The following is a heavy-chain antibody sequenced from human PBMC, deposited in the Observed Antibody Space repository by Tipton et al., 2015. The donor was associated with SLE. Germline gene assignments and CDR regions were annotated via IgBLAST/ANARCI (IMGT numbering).Heavy chain of an antibody. CDR2: IYYSGST. CDR1: GGSFSGYY. CDR3: ARGGLLWFGAY. Sequence: TLSLTCAVYGGSFSGYYWSWIRQPPGKGLEWIGYIYYSGSTNYNPSLKSRVTISVDTSKNQFSLKLSSVTAADTAVYYCARGGLLWFGAYWGQGTLVTVSS. J-gene: IGHJ4*02. D-gene: IGHD3-10*01. V-gene: IGHV4-59*01.